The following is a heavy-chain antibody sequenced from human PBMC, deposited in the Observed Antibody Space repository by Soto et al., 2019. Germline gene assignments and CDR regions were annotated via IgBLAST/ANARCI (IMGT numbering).Heavy chain of an antibody. D-gene: IGHD6-19*01. V-gene: IGHV3-7*01. CDR2: IKQDGSEK. J-gene: IGHJ6*03. Sequence: GGSLRLSCAASGFTFSSYWMSWVRQAPGKGLEWVANIKQDGSEKYYVDSVKGRFTISRDNAKNSLYLQMNSLRAEDTAVYYCARGYSSGLGADYYYMDVWGKGTTVTVSS. CDR3: ARGYSSGLGADYYYMDV. CDR1: GFTFSSYW.